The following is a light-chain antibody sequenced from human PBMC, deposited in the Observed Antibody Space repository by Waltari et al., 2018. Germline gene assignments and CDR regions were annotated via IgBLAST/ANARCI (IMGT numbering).Light chain of an antibody. CDR3: MQARQTPWT. CDR2: LVS. J-gene: IGKJ1*01. Sequence: DIVMTQYPLSLSVTPGEPAAISCTSSQSLLHSSGNTLLVWYLQKPGQSPQLLIYLVSNRASGVPDRFSGSGSGTDFTLKISRVEAEDVGVYFCMQARQTPWTFGQGTKVEIK. V-gene: IGKV2-28*01. CDR1: QSLLHSSGNTL.